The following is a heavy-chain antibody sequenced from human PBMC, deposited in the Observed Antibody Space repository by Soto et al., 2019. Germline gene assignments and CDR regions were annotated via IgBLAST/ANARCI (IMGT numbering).Heavy chain of an antibody. CDR2: ISWNSGSM. V-gene: IGHV3-9*01. D-gene: IGHD1-26*01. CDR3: AKDISGRGSFYYYYGMDV. Sequence: SLRLSCAASGFTFDDYAMHWVRQPPGKGLEWVSGISWNSGSMVYADSVKARFTISRDNAKNSLYLQMNSLRAEDTALYFCAKDISGRGSFYYYYGMDVWGQGTTVTVSS. J-gene: IGHJ6*02. CDR1: GFTFDDYA.